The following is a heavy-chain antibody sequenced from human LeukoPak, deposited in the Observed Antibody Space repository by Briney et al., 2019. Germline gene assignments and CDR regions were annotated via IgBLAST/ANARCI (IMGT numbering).Heavy chain of an antibody. CDR1: GDSVCRKSAG. CDR2: IYYRSTWYS. Sequence: PSQALSLTCAISGDSVCRKSAGWNWIRQSPSRGLEWLGRIYYRSTWYSDFLTSRITISPDTYKNQFSLHLDSVTPEDTAVYYCARGGLARGSIDSLIAFDFWGQGTVVTVSS. CDR3: ARGGLARGSIDSLIAFDF. D-gene: IGHD3-10*01. J-gene: IGHJ3*01. V-gene: IGHV6-1*01.